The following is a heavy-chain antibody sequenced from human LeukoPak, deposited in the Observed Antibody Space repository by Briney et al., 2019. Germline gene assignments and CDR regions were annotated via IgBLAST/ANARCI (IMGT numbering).Heavy chain of an antibody. CDR1: GFTFSSYW. CDR2: IDTDGSNT. V-gene: IGHV3-74*01. D-gene: IGHD1-26*01. J-gene: IGHJ4*02. CDR3: AKDIALVGATPLDY. Sequence: PGGSLRLSCAASGFTFSSYWIHWVRQAPGKGLVWVSRIDTDGSNTNYADSVKGRFTISRDNAKNSLYLQMNSLRAEDTALYYCAKDIALVGATPLDYWGQGTLVTVSS.